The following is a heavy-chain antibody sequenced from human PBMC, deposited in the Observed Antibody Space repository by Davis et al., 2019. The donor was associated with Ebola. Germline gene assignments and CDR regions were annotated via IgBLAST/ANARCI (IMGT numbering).Heavy chain of an antibody. J-gene: IGHJ5*02. V-gene: IGHV3-23*01. CDR1: GFNFSNYV. CDR2: IVGSGRTT. D-gene: IGHD1-7*01. Sequence: GESLKISCAAFGFNFSNYVMTWVRQAPGKGLEWVADIVGSGRTTLYVDSVKGRFTVSRDNSKNIVYLQMNNLRVEDTAVYYCAKARAYNWNFNWFDPWGQGTLVTVSS. CDR3: AKARAYNWNFNWFDP.